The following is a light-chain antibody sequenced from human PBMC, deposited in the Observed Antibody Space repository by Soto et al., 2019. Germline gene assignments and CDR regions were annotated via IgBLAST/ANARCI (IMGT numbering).Light chain of an antibody. CDR3: SSYTSSSPLEGNV. CDR2: EVS. V-gene: IGLV2-14*01. J-gene: IGLJ1*01. Sequence: QSALTQPASVSGSPGQSITISCTGTSSDVGGYNYVSWYQPHPGKAPKLMIYEVSNRPSGVSNRFSGSKSGNTASLTSSGLQAEDEADYYCSSYTSSSPLEGNVFGTGTKLTVL. CDR1: SSDVGGYNY.